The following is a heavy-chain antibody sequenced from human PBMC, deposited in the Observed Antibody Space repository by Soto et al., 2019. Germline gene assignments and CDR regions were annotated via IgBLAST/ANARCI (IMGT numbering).Heavy chain of an antibody. CDR2: IERDDDDK. V-gene: IGHV2-70*12. Sequence: SGPTLVNPTQTLTLTCTFSGLSLSSSGVGVGWIRQPPGKALEWLALIERDDDDKYYSTSLKTRLTISKDTRKNQVVLTMANMEPADTAKYYCARNISGPRRFNGMDLWGQGTTVTVSS. J-gene: IGHJ6*02. CDR1: GLSLSSSGVG. D-gene: IGHD1-20*01. CDR3: ARNISGPRRFNGMDL.